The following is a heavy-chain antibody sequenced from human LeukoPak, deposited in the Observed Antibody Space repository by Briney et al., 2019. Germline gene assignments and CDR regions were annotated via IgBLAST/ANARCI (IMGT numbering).Heavy chain of an antibody. J-gene: IGHJ4*02. CDR2: INSDGSST. Sequence: PSGGSLRLSCAASGFTFSSYWMHWVRQAPGKGLVWVSRINSDGSSTSYADSVKGRFTISRDNAKNTLYLQMNSLRAEDTAVYYCARSPAVAANREFDYWGQGTLVTVSS. D-gene: IGHD6-19*01. V-gene: IGHV3-74*01. CDR3: ARSPAVAANREFDY. CDR1: GFTFSSYW.